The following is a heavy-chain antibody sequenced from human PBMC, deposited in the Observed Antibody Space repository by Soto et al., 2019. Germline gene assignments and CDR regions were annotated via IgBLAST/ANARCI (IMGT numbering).Heavy chain of an antibody. CDR1: GDSVSSNSAA. D-gene: IGHD2-2*01. V-gene: IGHV6-1*01. CDR2: TYYRSKWYN. CDR3: ANTYCSSTSCSRSSWFDP. Sequence: SQTLSLTCAISGDSVSSNSAAWHWIRQSPSRGLEWLGRTYYRSKWYNDYAVSVKSRITINPDTSKNQFSLQLNSVTPEDTAVYYCANTYCSSTSCSRSSWFDPWGQGTLVTVSS. J-gene: IGHJ5*02.